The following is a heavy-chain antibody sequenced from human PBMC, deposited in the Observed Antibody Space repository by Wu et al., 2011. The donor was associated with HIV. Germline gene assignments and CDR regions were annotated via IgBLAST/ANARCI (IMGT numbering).Heavy chain of an antibody. CDR2: IIPIFGTT. Sequence: QVQLVQSGAEVKKPGSAVKVSCKASGGTFNSYAISWVRQAPGQGLEWMGRIIPIFGTTNYAQKFQGRVTITADESTSTAYMELSSLRSEDTAVYYCAADYYDSSGYSSTPYYFDYWGQGTLVTVSS. CDR3: AADYYDSSGYSSTPYYFDY. D-gene: IGHD3-22*01. J-gene: IGHJ4*02. V-gene: IGHV1-69*15. CDR1: GGTFNSYA.